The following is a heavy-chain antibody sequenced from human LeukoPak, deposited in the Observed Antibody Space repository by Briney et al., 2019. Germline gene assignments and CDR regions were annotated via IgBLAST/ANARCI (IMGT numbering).Heavy chain of an antibody. J-gene: IGHJ4*02. Sequence: GGSLRLSCAASGFTFNRYAMSWVRQAPGKGLEWVSGISASGDSAYYADSVKGRFTISRDNSKNTLYLQMNSLRAEDTAVYYCTAAPIQLYPVGYWGQGTLVTVSS. CDR3: TAAPIQLYPVGY. V-gene: IGHV3-23*01. D-gene: IGHD5-18*01. CDR2: ISASGDSA. CDR1: GFTFNRYA.